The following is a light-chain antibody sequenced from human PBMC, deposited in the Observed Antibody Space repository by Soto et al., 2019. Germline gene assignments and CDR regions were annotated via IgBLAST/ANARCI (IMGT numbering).Light chain of an antibody. CDR1: QRVSSSY. J-gene: IGKJ1*01. CDR2: GTS. CDR3: QQYGSSSWT. Sequence: EIVLTQSPGTLSLSPGERATLSCRASQRVSSSYLAGYQQKPGQAPRLLIYGTSSRATAIPDRFSGSGSGTDFTLTISRLEPEDFAVYYCQQYGSSSWTFGQGTKVEIK. V-gene: IGKV3-20*01.